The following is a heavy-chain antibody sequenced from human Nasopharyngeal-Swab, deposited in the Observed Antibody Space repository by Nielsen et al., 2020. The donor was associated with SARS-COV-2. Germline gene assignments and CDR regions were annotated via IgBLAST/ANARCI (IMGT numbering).Heavy chain of an antibody. V-gene: IGHV3-30-3*01. CDR3: ARAPGDGMDV. Sequence: GGSLRLSCAASGFTFSSYAMHWVRPAPGKGLEWVAVISYDGSNKYYADSVKGRFTISRDNSKHTLYLQLNSLRAGDTAVYYCARAPGDGMDVWGQGTTVTVSS. CDR1: GFTFSSYA. CDR2: ISYDGSNK. J-gene: IGHJ6*02. D-gene: IGHD7-27*01.